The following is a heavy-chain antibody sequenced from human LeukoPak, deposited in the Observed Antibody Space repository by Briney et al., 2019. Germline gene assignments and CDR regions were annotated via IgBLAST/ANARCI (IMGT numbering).Heavy chain of an antibody. CDR1: GGTFSSYA. CDR3: ASTGSLVRGVTDY. V-gene: IGHV1-69*06. CDR2: IVPIFGTA. Sequence: SVKVSCKASGGTFSSYAISWVRQAPGQGLEWMGGIVPIFGTANYAQKFQGRVTITADKSTSTAYMELSSLRSEDTAVYYCASTGSLVRGVTDYWGQGTLVTVSS. D-gene: IGHD3-10*01. J-gene: IGHJ4*02.